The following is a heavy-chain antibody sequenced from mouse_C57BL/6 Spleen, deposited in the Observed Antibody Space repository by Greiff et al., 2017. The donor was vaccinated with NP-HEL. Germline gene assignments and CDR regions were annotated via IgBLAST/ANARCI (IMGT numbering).Heavy chain of an antibody. J-gene: IGHJ2*01. CDR3: ARWYYGSSLFDY. Sequence: VQLQQSGAELVRPGASVKLSCKASGYTFTDYYMNWVKQSHGKSLEWIGDINPNNGGTSYNQKFKGKATLTVDKSSSTAYMELRSLTSEDSAVYYCARWYYGSSLFDYWGQGTTLTVSS. D-gene: IGHD1-1*01. CDR2: INPNNGGT. CDR1: GYTFTDYY. V-gene: IGHV1-26*01.